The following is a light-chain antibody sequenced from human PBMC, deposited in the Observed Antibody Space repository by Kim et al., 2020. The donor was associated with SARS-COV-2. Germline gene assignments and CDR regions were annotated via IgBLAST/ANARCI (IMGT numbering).Light chain of an antibody. CDR2: KDS. CDR1: GLAKKY. J-gene: IGLJ3*02. Sequence: SVSPGKTARITCEGGGLAKKYARWFQQKPGLAPVLVIYKDSVRPSGSPERFAGSSSGTTVTLTISGAQVEDEADYYCYSAADNNWVFGGGTQLTVL. V-gene: IGLV3-27*01. CDR3: YSAADNNWV.